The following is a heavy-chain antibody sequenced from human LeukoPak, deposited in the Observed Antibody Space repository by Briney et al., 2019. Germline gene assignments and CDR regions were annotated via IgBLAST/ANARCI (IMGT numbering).Heavy chain of an antibody. CDR2: ISSSSTYI. CDR1: GFSFSSYY. CDR3: ARGRGKFVGATVFDY. Sequence: GGSLRLSCAASGFSFSSYYVNWVRQAPGKGLEWVSCISSSSTYIYYADSVRGRFAISRDNAKNSLYLQMNSLRDEDTAVYYCARGRGKFVGATVFDYWGQGTLVTVSS. D-gene: IGHD1-26*01. V-gene: IGHV3-21*01. J-gene: IGHJ4*02.